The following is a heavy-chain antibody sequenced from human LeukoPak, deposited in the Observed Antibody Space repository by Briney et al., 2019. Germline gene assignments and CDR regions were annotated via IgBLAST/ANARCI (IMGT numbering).Heavy chain of an antibody. V-gene: IGHV3-20*04. J-gene: IGHJ4*02. D-gene: IGHD5-18*01. Sequence: PGGSLRLSCAASGFTFDDYGMSWVRQAPAKGLEWVSGINWNGGSTGYADSVKGRFTISRDNAKNSLYLQMYSLRAEDRALYFCGRDTYSNGSPSHCWGQGTLVTVSS. CDR2: INWNGGST. CDR3: GRDTYSNGSPSHC. CDR1: GFTFDDYG.